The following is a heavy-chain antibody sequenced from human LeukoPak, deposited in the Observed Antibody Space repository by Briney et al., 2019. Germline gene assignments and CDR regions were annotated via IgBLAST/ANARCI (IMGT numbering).Heavy chain of an antibody. J-gene: IGHJ5*02. CDR1: GGSISSSSYY. CDR3: ARHVIFLYSSTSRFDP. V-gene: IGHV4-39*01. CDR2: IYYSGST. D-gene: IGHD6-13*01. Sequence: SETLSLTCTVSGGSISSSSYYWGWIRQPPGKGLEWIGSIYYSGSTYYNLSLKSRVTISVDTSKNQFSLKLSSVTAADTAVYYCARHVIFLYSSTSRFDPWGQGTLVTVSS.